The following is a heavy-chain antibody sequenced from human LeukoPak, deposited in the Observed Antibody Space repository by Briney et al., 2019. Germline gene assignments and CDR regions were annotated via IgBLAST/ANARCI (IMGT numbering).Heavy chain of an antibody. V-gene: IGHV3-7*01. Sequence: PGGSLRLSCAASGFTFSSYWMSWVRQAPGKGLEWVANIKQDRSEKYYVDSVKGRFTISRDNAKNSLYLQMNSLRAEDTAVYYCARYSPHVVVPAGGWFDTWGEGTLVTVSS. D-gene: IGHD2-2*01. J-gene: IGHJ5*02. CDR1: GFTFSSYW. CDR3: ARYSPHVVVPAGGWFDT. CDR2: IKQDRSEK.